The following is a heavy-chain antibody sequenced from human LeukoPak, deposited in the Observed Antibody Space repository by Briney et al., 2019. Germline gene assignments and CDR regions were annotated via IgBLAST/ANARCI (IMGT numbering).Heavy chain of an antibody. D-gene: IGHD7-27*01. CDR1: GGTFSSYA. CDR2: IIPIFGTA. J-gene: IGHJ4*02. CDR3: ARGRAPNWGSILQTDY. Sequence: SVKVSCKASGGTFSSYAISWLRQAPGQGLEWMGGIIPIFGTANYAQKFQGRVTITADESTSTAYMELSSLRSEDTAVYYCARGRAPNWGSILQTDYWGQGTLVTVSS. V-gene: IGHV1-69*13.